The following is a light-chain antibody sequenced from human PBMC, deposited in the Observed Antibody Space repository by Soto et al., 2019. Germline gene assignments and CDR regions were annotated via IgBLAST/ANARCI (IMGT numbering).Light chain of an antibody. V-gene: IGLV4-60*03. Sequence: QLVLTQSSSASASLRSSVKLTCTLSSGHRTYIIAWHQQQPGKAPRFLMKLEGSGSYNKGSGVPDRFSGSSSGADRYLTISNLQSEDEADYYCETWDSNTRVFGGGTKLTVL. CDR2: LEGSGSY. CDR3: ETWDSNTRV. J-gene: IGLJ3*02. CDR1: SGHRTYI.